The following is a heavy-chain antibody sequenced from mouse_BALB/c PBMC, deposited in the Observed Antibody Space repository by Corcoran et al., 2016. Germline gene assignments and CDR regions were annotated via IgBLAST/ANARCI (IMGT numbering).Heavy chain of an antibody. CDR1: GFNIKDTY. CDR3: ARSNYRYDCDWYFDV. J-gene: IGHJ1*01. V-gene: IGHV14-3*02. D-gene: IGHD2-14*01. CDR2: IDPANGNT. Sequence: EVQLQQSGAELVKPGASVKLSCTASGFNIKDTYMHWVKQRPEQGLEWIGRIDPANGNTKYDPKFQGKATITADTSSNTAYLQLSSLTSEDTAVYYCARSNYRYDCDWYFDVWGAGTTVTVSS.